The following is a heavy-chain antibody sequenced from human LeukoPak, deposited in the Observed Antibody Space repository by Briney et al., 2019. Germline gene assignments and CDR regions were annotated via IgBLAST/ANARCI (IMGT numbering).Heavy chain of an antibody. CDR1: GFTFSSYA. J-gene: IGHJ4*02. CDR3: ATWGSWWELPIDY. Sequence: GRSLRLSCAASGFTFSSYAMHWVRQAPGKGLEWVAVISYDGSNKYYADSVKGRFTISRDNSKNTLYLQMNSLRAEDTAVYYCATWGSWWELPIDYWGQGTLVTVSS. CDR2: ISYDGSNK. V-gene: IGHV3-30-3*01. D-gene: IGHD1-26*01.